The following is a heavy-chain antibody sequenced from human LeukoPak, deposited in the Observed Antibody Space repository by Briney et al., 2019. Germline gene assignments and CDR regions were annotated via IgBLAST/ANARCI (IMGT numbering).Heavy chain of an antibody. CDR3: AKGGSRTLGDAFDT. Sequence: GGSQRLSCAASGFTFSSYVMHWVRQAPGKGLEWVAVTWYDDTKKYYVDSVKGRFTISRDNSKNTLDLQMNSLRAEDAAVYYCAKGGSRTLGDAFDTWGQGTMVTVSS. V-gene: IGHV3-33*03. J-gene: IGHJ3*02. CDR2: TWYDDTKK. CDR1: GFTFSSYV. D-gene: IGHD3-16*01.